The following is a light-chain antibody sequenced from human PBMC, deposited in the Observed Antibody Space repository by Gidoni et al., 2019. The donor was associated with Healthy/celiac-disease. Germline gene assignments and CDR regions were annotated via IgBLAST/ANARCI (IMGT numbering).Light chain of an antibody. V-gene: IGKV1-27*01. CDR1: QGISNY. CDR3: QKYNSAGT. J-gene: IGKJ3*01. Sequence: DIQMTQSPSSLSASVGDRVTITCRASQGISNYLAWYQQKPGKVPKLLIYAASSGSGSGTDFTLTISSLQPEDVATYYCQKYNSAGTFASXTKVDIK. CDR2: AAS.